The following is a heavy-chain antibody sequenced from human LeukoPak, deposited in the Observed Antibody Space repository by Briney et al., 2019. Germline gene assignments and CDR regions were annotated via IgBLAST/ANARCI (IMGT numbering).Heavy chain of an antibody. Sequence: GGSLRLSCAASGFTFSSYDMHWVRQAPGKGLEWVAVISRDGSNKYYIDSVKGRFTFSRDNSKHTLYLQMNSLRAEDAGVYYCARGGLESGGRDYWGQGTLVTVSS. CDR2: ISRDGSNK. J-gene: IGHJ4*02. V-gene: IGHV3-30*19. CDR1: GFTFSSYD. D-gene: IGHD6-19*01. CDR3: ARGGLESGGRDY.